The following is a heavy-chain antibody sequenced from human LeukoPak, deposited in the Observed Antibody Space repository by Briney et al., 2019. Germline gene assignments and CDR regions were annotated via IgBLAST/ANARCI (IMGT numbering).Heavy chain of an antibody. CDR2: GNLQGST. V-gene: IGHV4-4*02. CDR1: GGSITSTNY. CDR3: AREGGPYRPLDY. J-gene: IGHJ4*02. Sequence: SETLSLTCGVSGGSITSTNYWTWVRQPPRKGPEWIGGGNLQGSTNYNPSLMGRVAISVDMSENHISLQWTSVTAADTAVYYCAREGGPYRPLDYSGQGTLVTVSS.